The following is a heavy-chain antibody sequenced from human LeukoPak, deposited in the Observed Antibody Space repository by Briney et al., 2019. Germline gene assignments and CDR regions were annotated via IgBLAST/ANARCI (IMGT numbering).Heavy chain of an antibody. CDR1: GFTFSSYW. Sequence: GGSLRLSCAASGFTFSSYWMHWVRRAPGKGLVWVSRINSDGSSTSYADSVKGRFTISRDNAKNTLYLQMNSLRAEDTAVYYCAGYCSGGSCYDYYYYGMDVWGQGTTVTVSS. CDR2: INSDGSST. CDR3: AGYCSGGSCYDYYYYGMDV. V-gene: IGHV3-74*01. J-gene: IGHJ6*02. D-gene: IGHD2-15*01.